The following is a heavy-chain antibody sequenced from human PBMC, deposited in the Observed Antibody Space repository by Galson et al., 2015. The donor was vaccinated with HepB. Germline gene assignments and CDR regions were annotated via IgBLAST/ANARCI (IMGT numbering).Heavy chain of an antibody. Sequence: SCKASGYTFTGYYIHWVRQAPGQGLEWMGWINPNSGGTNYAQKFQGRVTMTRDTSLSTAYMELTGMRYDDTALYYRASGRNSDFEYWGQGTLVTVSS. D-gene: IGHD1-26*01. CDR2: INPNSGGT. CDR1: GYTFTGYY. V-gene: IGHV1-2*02. J-gene: IGHJ4*02. CDR3: ASGRNSDFEY.